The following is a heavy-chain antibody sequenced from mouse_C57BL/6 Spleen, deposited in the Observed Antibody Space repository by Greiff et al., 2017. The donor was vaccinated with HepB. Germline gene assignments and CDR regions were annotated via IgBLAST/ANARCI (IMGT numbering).Heavy chain of an antibody. J-gene: IGHJ1*03. V-gene: IGHV1-42*01. CDR1: GYSFTGYY. Sequence: EVQLVESGPELVKPGASVKISCKASGYSFTGYYMNWVKQSPEKSLEWIGEINPSTGGTTYNQKFKAKATLTVDKSSSTAYMQLKSLTSEDSAVYYCARRGLLRDWYFDVWGTGTTVTVSS. CDR2: INPSTGGT. CDR3: ARRGLLRDWYFDV. D-gene: IGHD2-3*01.